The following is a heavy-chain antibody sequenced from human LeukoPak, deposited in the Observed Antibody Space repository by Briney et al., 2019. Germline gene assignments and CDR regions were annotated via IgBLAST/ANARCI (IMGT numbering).Heavy chain of an antibody. CDR3: ARVGDSGSSFDY. V-gene: IGHV4-59*01. D-gene: IGHD3-10*01. CDR1: GGSINDYY. Sequence: SETLSLTCSVSGGSINDYYWSWIRQAPGKGLEWIGYIYHTGSTNYNPSLKNRVTMSVDTSKNLLSLRLTYLTAADTAVYYCARVGDSGSSFDYWGQGTQVTVSS. J-gene: IGHJ4*02. CDR2: IYHTGST.